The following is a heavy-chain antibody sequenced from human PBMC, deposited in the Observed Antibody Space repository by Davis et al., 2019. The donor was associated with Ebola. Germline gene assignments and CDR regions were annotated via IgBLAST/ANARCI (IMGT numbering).Heavy chain of an antibody. CDR3: ARGGGSSKRTMGY. V-gene: IGHV1-2*04. J-gene: IGHJ4*02. CDR2: INPNSGGT. Sequence: ASVKVSCKASGYTFTGYYMHWVRQAPGQGLEWMGWINPNSGGTNYAQKFQGWVTMTRDTSISTAYMELSRLISDDTAVYYCARGGGSSKRTMGYWGQGTLVIVSS. D-gene: IGHD1-26*01. CDR1: GYTFTGYY.